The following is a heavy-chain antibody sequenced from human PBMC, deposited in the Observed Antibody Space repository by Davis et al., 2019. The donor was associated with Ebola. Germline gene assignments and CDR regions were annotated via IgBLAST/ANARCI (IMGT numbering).Heavy chain of an antibody. CDR3: ATDRNWDFDY. V-gene: IGHV3-74*01. Sequence: HTGGSLRLSCAASGFTFSSHWMHWVRQGPGEGLVWVSRIKSDGSTTTYADSVKGRFTISRDNAKNSLYLQMNSLRDEDTAVYYCATDRNWDFDYWGQGTLVTVSS. CDR2: IKSDGSTT. J-gene: IGHJ4*02. D-gene: IGHD7-27*01. CDR1: GFTFSSHW.